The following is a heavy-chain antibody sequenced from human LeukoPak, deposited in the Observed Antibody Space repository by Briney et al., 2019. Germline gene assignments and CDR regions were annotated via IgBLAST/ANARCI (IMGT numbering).Heavy chain of an antibody. CDR3: ARDLNWETY. Sequence: GGSLRLSCAASGFTFSNYWMRWVRQAPGKGLELVANIKQDGNEKYYVDSVQGRFTISRDSAKNSLYLQMNSLRVEDTAVYYCARDLNWETYWGQGTLVTVSS. CDR2: IKQDGNEK. V-gene: IGHV3-7*01. CDR1: GFTFSNYW. D-gene: IGHD1-1*01. J-gene: IGHJ4*02.